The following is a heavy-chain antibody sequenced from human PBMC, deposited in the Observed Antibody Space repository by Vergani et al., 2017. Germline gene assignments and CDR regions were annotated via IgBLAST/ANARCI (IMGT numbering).Heavy chain of an antibody. J-gene: IGHJ4*02. CDR2: IKQDGSEK. V-gene: IGHV3-7*03. CDR1: GFTFSDYY. Sequence: VQLVESGGGLVKPGGSLRLSCAASGFTFSDYYMSWIRQAPGKGLEWVANIKQDGSEKYYVDAVKGRFTISRDNAKNSLYLQMGSLRAEDTAVYYCARYGYSSGWYYDYWGQGTLVTVSS. D-gene: IGHD6-19*01. CDR3: ARYGYSSGWYYDY.